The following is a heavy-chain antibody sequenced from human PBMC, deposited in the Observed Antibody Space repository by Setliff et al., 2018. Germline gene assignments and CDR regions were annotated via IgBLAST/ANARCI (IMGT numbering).Heavy chain of an antibody. J-gene: IGHJ4*02. CDR1: GFTFDDFA. CDR2: ISWDGDTT. Sequence: PGESLSLSCAASGFTFDDFAMHWVRQAPGQGLEWVSLISWDGDTTFSADSVKGRFTISRDNSKNSLYLEMTNLRTEDTALYYCAKNREYYGSGAMGYFDYWGRGTLVTVSS. V-gene: IGHV3-43D*04. CDR3: AKNREYYGSGAMGYFDY. D-gene: IGHD3-10*01.